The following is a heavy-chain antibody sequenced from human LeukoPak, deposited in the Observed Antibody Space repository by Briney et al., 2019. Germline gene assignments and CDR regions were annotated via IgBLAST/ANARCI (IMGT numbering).Heavy chain of an antibody. J-gene: IGHJ4*02. Sequence: PGGSLRLSCAASGFTFSSYGMHWVRQAPGKGLEWVAVISYDGSNKYYADSVKGRFTISRDNSKNTLYLQMNSLRAEDTAVYYCAKEPPYCSSTGCYADFDYWGQGTLVTVSS. V-gene: IGHV3-30*18. CDR3: AKEPPYCSSTGCYADFDY. D-gene: IGHD2-2*01. CDR2: ISYDGSNK. CDR1: GFTFSSYG.